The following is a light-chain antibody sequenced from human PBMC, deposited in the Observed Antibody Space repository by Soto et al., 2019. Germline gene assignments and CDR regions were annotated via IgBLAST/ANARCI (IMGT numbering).Light chain of an antibody. CDR3: QQYGSSPPSWT. Sequence: ENALTQSPGTLSLSPGERATLSCRASQSVSSSYLAWYQQKPGQPPSLLIFDASNRATGIPDRFSGSGSGTDFTLTISSLEPEDFAVYYCQQYGSSPPSWTFGQGTKVEIK. J-gene: IGKJ1*01. CDR2: DAS. V-gene: IGKV3-20*01. CDR1: QSVSSSY.